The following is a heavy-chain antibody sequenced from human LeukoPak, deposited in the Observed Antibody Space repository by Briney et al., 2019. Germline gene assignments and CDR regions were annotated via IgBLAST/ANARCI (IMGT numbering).Heavy chain of an antibody. CDR2: ISAYNGNT. Sequence: GASVKVSCKASGYTFTSCGISWVRQAPGQGLEWMGWISAYNGNTNYAQKLQGRVTMTTDTSTSTAYMELKSLRSDDTAVYYCARDPSPLGRHDYWGQGTLVTVSS. J-gene: IGHJ4*02. CDR3: ARDPSPLGRHDY. D-gene: IGHD1-26*01. CDR1: GYTFTSCG. V-gene: IGHV1-18*01.